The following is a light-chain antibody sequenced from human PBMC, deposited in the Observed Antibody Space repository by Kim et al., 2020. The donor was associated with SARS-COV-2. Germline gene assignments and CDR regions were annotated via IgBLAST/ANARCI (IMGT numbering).Light chain of an antibody. CDR2: AAS. J-gene: IGKJ1*01. CDR3: QQSYTTPRT. V-gene: IGKV1-39*01. CDR1: QSVSRY. Sequence: DIQMTQSPSSLSASVGDRVTISCRASQSVSRYLNWYQQKPGRATKLLIYAASTLQSGVPSRFSGSGSDRDFTLTISSLQPEDFSTYFCQQSYTTPRTFSQGTKVDIK.